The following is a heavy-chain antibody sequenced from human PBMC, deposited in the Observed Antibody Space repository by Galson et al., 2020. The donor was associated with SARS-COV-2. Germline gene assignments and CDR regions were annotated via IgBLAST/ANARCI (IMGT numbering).Heavy chain of an antibody. CDR2: ISYDGSNK. V-gene: IGHV3-30-3*01. CDR1: AFTFYTYA. CDR3: ARDLGYCSGGTCYRSGYYYYGMDV. D-gene: IGHD2-15*01. J-gene: IGHJ6*02. Sequence: SLRLSCTASAFTFYTYAMHWVRQAPGEGLEWVAVISYDGSNKYYADSVKGRFTISRDNSKKTLYLQMNSLRAEDTAVYYCARDLGYCSGGTCYRSGYYYYGMDVWGQGTTVTVSS.